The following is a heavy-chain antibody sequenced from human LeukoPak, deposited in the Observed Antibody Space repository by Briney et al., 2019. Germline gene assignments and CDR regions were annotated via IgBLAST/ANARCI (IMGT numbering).Heavy chain of an antibody. J-gene: IGHJ4*02. V-gene: IGHV4-59*08. CDR2: IYYSGST. Sequence: SETLSLTCTVSGGSISSYYWSWIRQPPGKGLEWIGYIYYSGSTNYNPSLKSRVTISVDTSKNQFSLKLSSVTAADTAVYYCARHSSSWHWGRYYFDYWGQGTLVTVSS. CDR1: GGSISSYY. D-gene: IGHD6-13*01. CDR3: ARHSSSWHWGRYYFDY.